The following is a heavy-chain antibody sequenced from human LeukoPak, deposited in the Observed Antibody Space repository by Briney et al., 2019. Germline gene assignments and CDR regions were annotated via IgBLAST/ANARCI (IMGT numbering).Heavy chain of an antibody. CDR2: ISSSSSYI. J-gene: IGHJ4*02. D-gene: IGHD2-21*02. CDR1: GFTFSSYS. CDR3: ARRYPNSVGSDLFDY. V-gene: IGHV3-21*01. Sequence: PGGSLRLSCAASGFTFSSYSMNWVRQAPGKGLEWVSSISSSSSYIYYADSVKGRFTISRDNAKNSLYLQMNSLRAEDTAVYYCARRYPNSVGSDLFDYWGQGTLVTVSS.